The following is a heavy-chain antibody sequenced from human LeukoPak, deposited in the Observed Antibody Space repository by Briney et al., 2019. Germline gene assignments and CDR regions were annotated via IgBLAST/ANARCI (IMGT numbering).Heavy chain of an antibody. V-gene: IGHV1-8*02. CDR2: MNPNSGNT. Sequence: ASVKVSCKASGGTFSSYAISWVRQATGQGLEWMGWMNPNSGNTGYAQKFQGRVTMTRNTSISTAYMELSSLRSEDTAVYYCARVDGDEYNWFDPWGQGTLVTVSS. CDR3: ARVDGDEYNWFDP. D-gene: IGHD7-27*01. J-gene: IGHJ5*02. CDR1: GGTFSSYA.